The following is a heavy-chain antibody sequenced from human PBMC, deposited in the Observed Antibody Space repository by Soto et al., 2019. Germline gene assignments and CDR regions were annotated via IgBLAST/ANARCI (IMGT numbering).Heavy chain of an antibody. D-gene: IGHD3-10*01. J-gene: IGHJ2*01. CDR3: AKEASVPSLGEFWYFDL. Sequence: EVHLLESGGGLVQPGGSLRLPCAASGFSFSNYGMTWLRQAPGKGLEWVSSVSADGQTTYYAESVRGRFTISRDSSKGTLYLQMDSLRADDTALYYCAKEASVPSLGEFWYFDLWGRGTHVTVSS. V-gene: IGHV3-23*01. CDR2: VSADGQTT. CDR1: GFSFSNYG.